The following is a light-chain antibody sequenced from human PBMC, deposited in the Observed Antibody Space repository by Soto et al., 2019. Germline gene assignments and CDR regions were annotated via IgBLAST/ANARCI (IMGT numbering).Light chain of an antibody. Sequence: EIVFTQSPATLSLSPGERATLSCRTSQRVSSYLAWYQQRPGQPPRLLIYDASYRAAGIPDRFSGSGSGTDFTLTITSLEPEDFAVYYCQQRSNWPLTFGGGTKVDIK. CDR1: QRVSSY. J-gene: IGKJ4*01. CDR3: QQRSNWPLT. CDR2: DAS. V-gene: IGKV3-11*01.